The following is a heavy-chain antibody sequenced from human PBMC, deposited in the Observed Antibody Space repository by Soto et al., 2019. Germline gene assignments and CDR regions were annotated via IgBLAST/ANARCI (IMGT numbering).Heavy chain of an antibody. CDR1: GFTFSSYA. V-gene: IGHV3-23*01. D-gene: IGHD3-22*01. Sequence: GGSLRLSCAASGFTFSSYAMSWVRQAPGKGLEWVSAISGSGGSTYYADSVKGRFTISRDNSKNTLYLQMNSLRAEDTAVYYCAKDLIYYYDSSGYCHWGQGTLVTVSS. CDR3: AKDLIYYYDSSGYCH. J-gene: IGHJ4*02. CDR2: ISGSGGST.